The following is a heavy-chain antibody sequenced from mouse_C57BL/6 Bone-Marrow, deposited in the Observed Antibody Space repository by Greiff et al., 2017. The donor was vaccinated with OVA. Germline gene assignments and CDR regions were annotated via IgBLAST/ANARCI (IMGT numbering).Heavy chain of an antibody. CDR2: IYPGDGDT. V-gene: IGHV1-80*01. Sequence: VQLQQSGAELVKPGASVKISCKASGYAFSSYWMNWVKQRPGKGLEWIGQIYPGDGDTNYNGKFKGKATLTADKSSSTAYMQLSSLTSEDSAVYFCARSSVVATDYAMDYWGQGTSVTVSS. D-gene: IGHD1-1*01. J-gene: IGHJ4*01. CDR3: ARSSVVATDYAMDY. CDR1: GYAFSSYW.